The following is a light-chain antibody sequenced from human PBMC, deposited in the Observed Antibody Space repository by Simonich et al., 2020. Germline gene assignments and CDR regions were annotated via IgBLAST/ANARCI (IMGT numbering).Light chain of an antibody. V-gene: IGKV3-15*01. J-gene: IGKJ2*01. Sequence: EIVLTQSPGPLSLSPGERATLSCRASQSVSSSYLAWYQQKPGQAPRLLIYGASTRATGIPARFRGSGSGTEFTLTISSMQSEDFAVYYCQQYNNWPPEYTFGQGTKLEIK. CDR3: QQYNNWPPEYT. CDR2: GAS. CDR1: QSVSSSY.